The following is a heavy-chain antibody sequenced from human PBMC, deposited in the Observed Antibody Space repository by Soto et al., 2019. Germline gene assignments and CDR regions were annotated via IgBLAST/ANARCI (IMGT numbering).Heavy chain of an antibody. CDR1: GFTFSSYA. J-gene: IGHJ6*02. D-gene: IGHD5-18*01. CDR2: ISGNGGST. V-gene: IGHV3-23*01. Sequence: GGSLRLSCAASGFTFSSYAMSWVRQAPGKGLEWVSAISGNGGSTYYADSVKGRFTNPSDNSKNTLYLQMNSLRAEDTVVYYCAKVMGGYSYEPPYYYYYGMDVWGQGTTVTVSS. CDR3: AKVMGGYSYEPPYYYYYGMDV.